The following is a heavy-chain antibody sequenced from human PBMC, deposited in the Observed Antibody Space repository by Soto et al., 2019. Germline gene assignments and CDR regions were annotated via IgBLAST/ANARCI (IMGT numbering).Heavy chain of an antibody. CDR1: GGTFSSYT. D-gene: IGHD3-9*01. CDR3: ASDLRSYDILTGYLSY. CDR2: IIPILGIA. V-gene: IGHV1-69*02. Sequence: QVQLVQSGAEVKKPGSSVKVSCKASGGTFSSYTISWVRQAPGQGLEWMGRIIPILGIANYAQKFQGRVTITADKSTSTAYMELSSLRSEDTAVYYCASDLRSYDILTGYLSYWGQGTLVTVSS. J-gene: IGHJ4*02.